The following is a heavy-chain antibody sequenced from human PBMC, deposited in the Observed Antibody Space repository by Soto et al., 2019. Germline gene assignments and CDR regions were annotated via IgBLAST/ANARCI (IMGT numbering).Heavy chain of an antibody. V-gene: IGHV4-39*01. Sequence: ETLSLTCTVSGGSISSSSYYWGWIRQPPGKGLEWIGSIYYSGSTYYNPSLKSRVTISVDTSKNQFSLKLSSVTAADTAVYYCASLRGWFDPWGQGTLVTVSS. CDR2: IYYSGST. CDR3: ASLRGWFDP. J-gene: IGHJ5*02. D-gene: IGHD3-16*01. CDR1: GGSISSSSYY.